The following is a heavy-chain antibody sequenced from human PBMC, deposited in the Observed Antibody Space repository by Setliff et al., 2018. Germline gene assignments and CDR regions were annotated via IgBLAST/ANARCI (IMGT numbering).Heavy chain of an antibody. D-gene: IGHD2-2*01. Sequence: VASVKVSCKASGYTFTSYGISWVRQAPGQGLEWMGWISAYNGNTNYAQKLQGRVTMTTDTSTSTTHMELRSLRSEDTAVYYCARDPSVDIVVVPAAAFDYWGQGTLVTVS. V-gene: IGHV1-18*01. CDR1: GYTFTSYG. CDR3: ARDPSVDIVVVPAAAFDY. J-gene: IGHJ4*02. CDR2: ISAYNGNT.